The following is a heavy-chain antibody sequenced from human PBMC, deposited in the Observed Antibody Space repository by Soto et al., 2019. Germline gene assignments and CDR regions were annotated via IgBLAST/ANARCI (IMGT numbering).Heavy chain of an antibody. CDR3: ARMAGPLYFDL. J-gene: IGHJ2*01. CDR1: GGSFSGFY. CDR2: INHSGSS. Sequence: QVQLQQWGAGLLEPSETLSLTCAVHGGSFSGFYWTWIRQPPGKGLEWIGEINHSGSSNYNPPLKSRVTMSLDTSRNQFSLSLNSVTAADTAVYYCARMAGPLYFDLWGRGTLVTVSS. V-gene: IGHV4-34*01.